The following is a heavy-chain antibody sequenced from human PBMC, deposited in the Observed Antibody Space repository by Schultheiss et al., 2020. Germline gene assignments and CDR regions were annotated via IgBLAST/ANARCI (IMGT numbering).Heavy chain of an antibody. D-gene: IGHD3-10*01. Sequence: SETLSLTCSVSGGSISSDFYYWSWIRQHPGMGLEWIGYIYHNGGTYQNPSLKSRINMSVDTSKNQFFLNLRSVTAADTAVYYCARVRAGSRIMVRGVPFDYWGQGTLVTVSS. V-gene: IGHV4-31*03. CDR3: ARVRAGSRIMVRGVPFDY. CDR2: IYHNGGT. CDR1: GGSISSDFYY. J-gene: IGHJ4*02.